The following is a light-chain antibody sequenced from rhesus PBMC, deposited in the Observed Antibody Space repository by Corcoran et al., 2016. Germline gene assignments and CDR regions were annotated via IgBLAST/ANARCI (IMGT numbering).Light chain of an antibody. CDR2: LAN. V-gene: IGKV1-25*01. CDR1: QAISSY. J-gene: IGKJ4*01. Sequence: DIQMTQSPSSVSASVGDRVTITCRASQAISSYLAWYQQKPGKAPKFLIYLANTLQSGVPSRFSGRGSGTEFTLTISSLQPEDFTTYYCQQYNSLPLTFGGGTKVEIK. CDR3: QQYNSLPLT.